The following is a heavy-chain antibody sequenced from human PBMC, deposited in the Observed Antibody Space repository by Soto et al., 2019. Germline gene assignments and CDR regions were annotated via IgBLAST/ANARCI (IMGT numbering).Heavy chain of an antibody. J-gene: IGHJ3*02. CDR3: ARGYYDTSGQSNNFDI. V-gene: IGHV4-59*01. CDR2: VFYSGRT. CDR1: AASISSSY. Sequence: SATLYLTRTVYAASISSSYWGGIRKSPGKGLEWIGYVFYSGRTNYNPSLKSRVTIPVDTSKNQFSLKLSSVTAADSAIYYCARGYYDTSGQSNNFDIWGQGTKVT. D-gene: IGHD3-22*01.